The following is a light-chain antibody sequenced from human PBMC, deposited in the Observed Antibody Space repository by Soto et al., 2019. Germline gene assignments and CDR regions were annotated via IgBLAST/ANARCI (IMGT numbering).Light chain of an antibody. CDR2: DAS. Sequence: ESVLTQSPGTLSLSPGERATISCRASQSVSSSYLAWYQQKPGQAPRLLIYDASSRATGIPDRFSGSGSGTDFTLTISRLEPEDFAVYYCQQYGSSPPITFGPGTKVDIK. V-gene: IGKV3-20*01. CDR3: QQYGSSPPIT. CDR1: QSVSSSY. J-gene: IGKJ3*01.